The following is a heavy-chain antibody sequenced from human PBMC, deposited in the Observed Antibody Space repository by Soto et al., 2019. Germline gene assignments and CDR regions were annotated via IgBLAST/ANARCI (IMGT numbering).Heavy chain of an antibody. CDR1: GYTFTSYN. CDR3: ARGNPFNYAGFDV. J-gene: IGHJ6*02. Sequence: QVQLEQSGVEMKKPGASVKLSCKASGYTFTSYNIHWVRQAPGQGLVWMGWINTYSGSTNYALNGQGKFNMTWDTSLSTAYMEVGSLTSDDTAMYYCARGNPFNYAGFDVWGQGTTVAVSS. V-gene: IGHV1-2*02. D-gene: IGHD3-16*01. CDR2: INTYSGST.